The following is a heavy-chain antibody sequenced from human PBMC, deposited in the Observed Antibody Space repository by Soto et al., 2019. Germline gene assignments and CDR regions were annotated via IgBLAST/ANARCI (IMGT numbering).Heavy chain of an antibody. D-gene: IGHD3-10*01. V-gene: IGHV4-59*08. J-gene: IGHJ6*02. Sequence: SDTLSLSYTDSGGSLRSYYCIWFRQPPGKGLEWVGYINYSGGTFYNPSLKSRVTMSVDTSNNQYSLMVNSVTATDTAVYYCARQGFGELHGLVDVWGQGTTVT. CDR1: GGSLRSYY. CDR2: INYSGGT. CDR3: ARQGFGELHGLVDV.